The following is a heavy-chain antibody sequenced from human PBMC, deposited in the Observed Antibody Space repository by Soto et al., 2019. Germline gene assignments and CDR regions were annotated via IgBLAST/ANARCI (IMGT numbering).Heavy chain of an antibody. CDR3: ARDSSSYFDY. V-gene: IGHV3-48*01. D-gene: IGHD6-13*01. Sequence: GGSLRLSCAASGFTFSSYSMNWVRQAPGKGLEWVSYISSSSTIYYADSVKGRFTISRDNAKNSLYLQMNSLRAEDTAVYYCARDSSSYFDYWGQGTLVTVSS. CDR1: GFTFSSYS. J-gene: IGHJ4*02. CDR2: ISSSSTI.